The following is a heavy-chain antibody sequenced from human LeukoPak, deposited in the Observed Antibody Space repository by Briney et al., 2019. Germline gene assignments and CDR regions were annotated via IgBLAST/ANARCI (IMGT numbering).Heavy chain of an antibody. CDR3: AKIGSRGSSSSPYYFDY. CDR2: ISGSGGST. D-gene: IGHD6-6*01. V-gene: IGHV3-23*01. CDR1: GFTFSSYA. J-gene: IGHJ4*02. Sequence: GGSLRLSCAASGFTFSSYAMNWVRQAPGKGLEWVSAISGSGGSTYYADSVKGRFTISRDNSKNTLYLQMNSLRAEDTAVYYCAKIGSRGSSSSPYYFDYWGQGTLVTVSS.